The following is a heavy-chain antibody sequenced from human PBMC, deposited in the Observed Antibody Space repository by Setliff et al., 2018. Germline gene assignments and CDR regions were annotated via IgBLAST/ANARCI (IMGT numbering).Heavy chain of an antibody. D-gene: IGHD2-2*01. J-gene: IGHJ3*02. CDR2: IMPIFGTI. Sequence: SVKVSCKASGGTFSTYGITWVRQAPGQGLEWVGGIMPIFGTINYAQKFQGRVTITADESTSTVYMELSSLRSDDTALYYCVRDRAAIVVGPPTAAFDIWGQGTMVTVSS. V-gene: IGHV1-69*13. CDR3: VRDRAAIVVGPPTAAFDI. CDR1: GGTFSTYG.